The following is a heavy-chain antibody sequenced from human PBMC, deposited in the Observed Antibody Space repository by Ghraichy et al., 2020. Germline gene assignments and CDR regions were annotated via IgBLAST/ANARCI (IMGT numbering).Heavy chain of an antibody. D-gene: IGHD3-10*01. Sequence: SQTLSLTCAVSGGSISSGGYSWSWIRQPPGKGLEWIGYIYHSGSTYYNPSLKSRVTISVDRSKNQFSLKLSSVTAADTAVYYCARLRGVPSVRWFDPWGQGTLVTVSS. J-gene: IGHJ5*02. CDR3: ARLRGVPSVRWFDP. CDR2: IYHSGST. V-gene: IGHV4-30-2*01. CDR1: GGSISSGGYS.